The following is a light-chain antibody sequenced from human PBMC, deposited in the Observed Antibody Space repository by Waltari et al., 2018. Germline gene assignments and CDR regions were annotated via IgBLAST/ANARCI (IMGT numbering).Light chain of an antibody. Sequence: DIVMTQSPESLAVSLGERATINCKSRESVLYSSNNQNHLAWYQQKPGQPPKLLIYWASTRKSGVPDRVSGSGSETDFTLTVSSLQAEDVAVYYCQQYYNTPLTFGGGTKVEIK. V-gene: IGKV4-1*01. J-gene: IGKJ4*01. CDR1: ESVLYSSNNQNH. CDR2: WAS. CDR3: QQYYNTPLT.